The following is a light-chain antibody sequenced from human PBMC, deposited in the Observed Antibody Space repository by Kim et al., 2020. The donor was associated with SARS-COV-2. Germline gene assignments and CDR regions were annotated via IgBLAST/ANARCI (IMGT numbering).Light chain of an antibody. CDR3: QTWGTVIQV. V-gene: IGLV4-69*01. J-gene: IGLJ3*02. Sequence: ASVKLTCTLSSGHSNYAIAWHQQQPEKGPRDLMNLASDGSHSKADGIPDRFSGSSSGAERYLTISSLQSEDEAAYYCQTWGTVIQVFGGGTQLTVL. CDR2: LASDGSH. CDR1: SGHSNYA.